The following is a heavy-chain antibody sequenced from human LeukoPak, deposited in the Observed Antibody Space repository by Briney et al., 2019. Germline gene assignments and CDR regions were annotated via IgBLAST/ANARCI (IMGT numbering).Heavy chain of an antibody. D-gene: IGHD1-26*01. CDR1: GGSISSYY. Sequence: PSGTLSLTCTVSGGSISSYYRSWIRQPPGKGLEWIGYIYYSGSTNYNPSLKSRVTISVDTSKNQFSLKLSSVTAADTAVYYCARAFSGGYYYYGMDVWGQGTTVTVSS. V-gene: IGHV4-59*01. J-gene: IGHJ6*02. CDR2: IYYSGST. CDR3: ARAFSGGYYYYGMDV.